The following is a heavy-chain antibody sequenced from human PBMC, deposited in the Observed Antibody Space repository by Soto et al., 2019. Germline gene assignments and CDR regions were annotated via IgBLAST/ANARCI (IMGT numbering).Heavy chain of an antibody. V-gene: IGHV1-2*02. CDR3: ARNYYDSSDRDYLDY. J-gene: IGHJ4*02. CDR2: INPITGGT. Sequence: ASVKVSCKASGYTFTSYYIHWVRQAPGQGLEWMGWINPITGGTNYAPKFQGRVTMTRDTSITTAYMELSRLRSDDTAVYCCARNYYDSSDRDYLDYWGQGTPVTV. D-gene: IGHD3-22*01. CDR1: GYTFTSYY.